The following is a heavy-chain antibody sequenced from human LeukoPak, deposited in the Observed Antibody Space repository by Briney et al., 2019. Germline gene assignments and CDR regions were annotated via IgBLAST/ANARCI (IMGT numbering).Heavy chain of an antibody. D-gene: IGHD6-13*01. CDR1: GGSFSGYY. Sequence: SETLSLTCAVYGGSFSGYYWSWVRQPPGKGLDWIGEINHSGSTNYNPSLKSRVTISVDTSKNQFSLKLSSVTAADTAVYYCATRKAAAGQPILRGAYFDYWGQGTLVTVSS. CDR2: INHSGST. CDR3: ATRKAAAGQPILRGAYFDY. V-gene: IGHV4-34*01. J-gene: IGHJ4*02.